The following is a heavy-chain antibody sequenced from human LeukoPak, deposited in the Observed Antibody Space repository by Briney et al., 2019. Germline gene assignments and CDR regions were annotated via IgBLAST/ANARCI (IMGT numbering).Heavy chain of an antibody. CDR2: INHSGST. Sequence: SETLSLTCAVYGGSFSGYYWSWIRQPPGKGLEWIGDINHSGSTNYNPSLTSRVTISVDPSKNQFSLKLSSVTAADTAVYYCARDKGGSGSYRVDYWGQGTLVTVSS. V-gene: IGHV4-34*01. CDR3: ARDKGGSGSYRVDY. J-gene: IGHJ4*02. D-gene: IGHD3-10*01. CDR1: GGSFSGYY.